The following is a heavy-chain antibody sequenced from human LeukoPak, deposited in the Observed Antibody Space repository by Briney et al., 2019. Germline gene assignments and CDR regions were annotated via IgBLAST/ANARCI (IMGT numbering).Heavy chain of an antibody. D-gene: IGHD1-26*01. V-gene: IGHV1-69*02. CDR1: GYTFTSYY. J-gene: IGHJ2*01. CDR2: IIPILGIA. CDR3: ARTSGGHEDWYFDL. Sequence: ASVKVSCKASGYTFTSYYMHWVRQAPGQGLEWMGRIIPILGIANYAQKFQGRVTITADKSTSTAYMELSSLRSEDTAVYYCARTSGGHEDWYFDLWGRGTLVTVSS.